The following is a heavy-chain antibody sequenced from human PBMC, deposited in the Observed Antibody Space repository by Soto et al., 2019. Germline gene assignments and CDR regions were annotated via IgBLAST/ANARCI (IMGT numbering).Heavy chain of an antibody. Sequence: SETLCLTSTVSGGYISSSDYYWIWIRQHPGKGLEWIGTIYFSGTTYYNPSLKSRVTISVDTSKNQFSLKLSSVTAADTAVYYCARRDRSGFSYWLDTWGQGTLVTVSS. CDR1: GGYISSSDYY. J-gene: IGHJ5*02. D-gene: IGHD3-22*01. V-gene: IGHV4-31*02. CDR2: IYFSGTT. CDR3: ARRDRSGFSYWLDT.